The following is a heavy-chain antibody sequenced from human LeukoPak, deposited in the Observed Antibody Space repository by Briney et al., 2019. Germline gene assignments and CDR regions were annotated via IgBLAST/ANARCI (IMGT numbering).Heavy chain of an antibody. Sequence: PSETLSLTCAVSGYSISSASYWGWVRPPPGKGLEWIGNIYHSGSPYYNPSLRSRVTLSVDTSKHPFSLKLSPVTAADTAVYFCARPISSQGYFGVVIDWGQGTLVTVSS. D-gene: IGHD3-3*01. CDR1: GYSISSASY. V-gene: IGHV4-38-2*01. CDR2: IYHSGSP. CDR3: ARPISSQGYFGVVID. J-gene: IGHJ4*02.